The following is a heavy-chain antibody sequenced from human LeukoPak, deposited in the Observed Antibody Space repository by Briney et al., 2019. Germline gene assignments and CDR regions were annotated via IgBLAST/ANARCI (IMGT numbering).Heavy chain of an antibody. J-gene: IGHJ4*02. D-gene: IGHD1-26*01. CDR3: ARGRSRRAIDY. V-gene: IGHV4-34*01. Sequence: SETLSLTCAVYGGSFSGYYWSWIRQPPGKGLEWIGEINHSGSTNYNPSLKSRVTISVDTSKNQFSLKLSSVTAAGTAVYYCARGRSRRAIDYWGQGTLVTVSS. CDR1: GGSFSGYY. CDR2: INHSGST.